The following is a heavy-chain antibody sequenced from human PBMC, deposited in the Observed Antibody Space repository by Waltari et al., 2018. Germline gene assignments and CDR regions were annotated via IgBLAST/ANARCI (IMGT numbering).Heavy chain of an antibody. Sequence: EVQLVESGGGLVQPGGSLRLSCAASGFTFSSYEMNWVRQAPGKGLEWVSYIRSSGSTIYYADSVKGRFTISRDNAKNSLYLQMNSLRAEDTAVYYCARQTGDDFDYWGQGTLVTVSS. D-gene: IGHD7-27*01. CDR3: ARQTGDDFDY. V-gene: IGHV3-48*03. J-gene: IGHJ4*02. CDR1: GFTFSSYE. CDR2: IRSSGSTI.